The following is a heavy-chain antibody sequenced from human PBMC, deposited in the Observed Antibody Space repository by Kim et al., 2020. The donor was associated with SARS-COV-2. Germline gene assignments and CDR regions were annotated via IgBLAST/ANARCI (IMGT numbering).Heavy chain of an antibody. V-gene: IGHV3-49*04. D-gene: IGHD4-4*01. CDR2: IGRRGYGGRI. Sequence: GGSLRLSCSISGFSFGDYTVTWVRQAPGKGLEWLGYIGRRGYGGRIEHAPSVKGRFTISRDDSTTVAYLQMNSLKTEDTGVYYCTRVSNYDYYYGMDVWGQGTTVTVS. CDR1: GFSFGDYT. J-gene: IGHJ6*02. CDR3: TRVSNYDYYYGMDV.